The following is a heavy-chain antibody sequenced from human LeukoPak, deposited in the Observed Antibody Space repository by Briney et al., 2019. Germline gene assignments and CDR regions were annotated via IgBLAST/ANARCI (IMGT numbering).Heavy chain of an antibody. Sequence: SETLSLTCTVSGASVSTYYWSWVRQTPDKELEWIVNMHSSGSTYYNPSLKSRVIRSIDTSNNQFSLKLTSVTAADTAVYYCARDIRLVGATLYFDFWGQGALVTVSA. V-gene: IGHV4-59*02. CDR2: MHSSGST. J-gene: IGHJ4*02. D-gene: IGHD1-26*01. CDR1: GASVSTYY. CDR3: ARDIRLVGATLYFDF.